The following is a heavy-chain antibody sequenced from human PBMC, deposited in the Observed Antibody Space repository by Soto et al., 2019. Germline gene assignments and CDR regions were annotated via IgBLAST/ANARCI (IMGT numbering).Heavy chain of an antibody. CDR2: ISSSSSTI. CDR3: TRGRPTGYYGLGGS. CDR1: GFTFSSYS. Sequence: EVQLVESGGGSVQPGGSLRLSCAASGFTFSSYSMNWVRQAPGKGLEWVSYISSSSSTIYYADSVKGRFTISRDNAKNALYLQMNSLRVEDTAVYYCTRGRPTGYYGLGGSWGQGILVTVSS. V-gene: IGHV3-48*01. J-gene: IGHJ5*02. D-gene: IGHD3-9*01.